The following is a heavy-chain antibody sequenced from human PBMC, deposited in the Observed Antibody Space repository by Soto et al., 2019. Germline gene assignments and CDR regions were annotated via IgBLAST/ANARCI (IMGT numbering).Heavy chain of an antibody. CDR1: GFTFSSYG. V-gene: IGHV3-30*18. D-gene: IGHD6-13*01. CDR3: AKDRALAAAGGYFDY. J-gene: IGHJ4*02. CDR2: ISYDGSNK. Sequence: QVQLVESGGGVVQPGRSLRLSCAASGFTFSSYGMHWVRQAPGKGLEWVAVISYDGSNKYYADSVKGRFTISRDNSKNTLYLQMNSPRAEDTAVYYCAKDRALAAAGGYFDYWGQGTLVTVSS.